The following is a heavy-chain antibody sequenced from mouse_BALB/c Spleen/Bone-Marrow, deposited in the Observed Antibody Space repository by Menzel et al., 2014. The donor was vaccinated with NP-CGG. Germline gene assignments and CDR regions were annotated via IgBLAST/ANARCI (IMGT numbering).Heavy chain of an antibody. J-gene: IGHJ4*01. CDR1: GYTFTSYW. D-gene: IGHD2-1*01. CDR2: INPSTGYT. CDR3: ARGNPLYAMDY. Sequence: QVQLQQSGAELAKPGASVKMSCKASGYTFTSYWMHWVKQRPGQGLEWIGYINPSTGYTDYNQKFNDKAKLTADKSSSTAYMQLSSLTSKDSAVYYCARGNPLYAMDYWGQGTSVTVSS. V-gene: IGHV1-7*01.